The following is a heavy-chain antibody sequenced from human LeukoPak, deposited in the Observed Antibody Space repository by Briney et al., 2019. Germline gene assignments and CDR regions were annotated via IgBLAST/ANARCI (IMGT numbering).Heavy chain of an antibody. CDR1: GFTFSDYS. CDR3: ARHRTASDY. V-gene: IGHV3-21*01. CDR2: ISSSGPYI. D-gene: IGHD3-16*02. Sequence: NPGGSLRLSCAASGFTFSDYSMTWVRQAPGKGLEWVSSISSSGPYIYYADSMKGRFTISRDNAKNSLYLQMNSLRAEDTAVYYCARHRTASDYWGQGTLVTVSS. J-gene: IGHJ4*02.